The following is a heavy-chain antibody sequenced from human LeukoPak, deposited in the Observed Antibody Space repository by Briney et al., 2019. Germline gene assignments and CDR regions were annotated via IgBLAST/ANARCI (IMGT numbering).Heavy chain of an antibody. CDR2: INTGGSTV. D-gene: IGHD2-2*01. Sequence: GGSLRLSCAASGFTFSSHEMNWVRQAPAKGLEGVSHINTGGSTVHYAESVKGRFTISRDNAKNSLHLQMNSLRAEDTALYYCARRGIRGAVDAFDIWGQGTMVTVSS. J-gene: IGHJ3*02. CDR1: GFTFSSHE. CDR3: ARRGIRGAVDAFDI. V-gene: IGHV3-48*03.